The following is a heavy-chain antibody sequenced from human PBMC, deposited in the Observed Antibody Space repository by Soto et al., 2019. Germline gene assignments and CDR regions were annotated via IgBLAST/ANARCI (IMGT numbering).Heavy chain of an antibody. V-gene: IGHV3-23*01. CDR2: ISGSGGST. J-gene: IGHJ5*02. D-gene: IGHD6-19*01. Sequence: GGSLRLSCTASGLTFSSHDMSWVRQAPGKGLEWVSAISGSGGSTYYADSVKGRFTISRDNSKNTLYLQMNSLRAEDTAVYYCAKDSPNLAVAGLNWFDPWGQGTLVTVSS. CDR1: GLTFSSHD. CDR3: AKDSPNLAVAGLNWFDP.